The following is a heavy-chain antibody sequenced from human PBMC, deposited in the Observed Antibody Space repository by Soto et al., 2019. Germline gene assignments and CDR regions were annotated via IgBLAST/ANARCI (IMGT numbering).Heavy chain of an antibody. D-gene: IGHD2-15*01. J-gene: IGHJ4*02. CDR2: IYWDDDE. CDR3: AHSSGYGSGGDCYSRGSFDY. Sequence: QITLKESGPTLVKPTQPLTLTCTFSGFSLTTSGGGVGWIRQPPGRALEWLALIYWDDDERYSPSLKSRLTITKDTAKNPVVLTMTNMEPVDTATYYCAHSSGYGSGGDCYSRGSFDYGGQGTLVTVSS. V-gene: IGHV2-5*02. CDR1: GFSLTTSGGG.